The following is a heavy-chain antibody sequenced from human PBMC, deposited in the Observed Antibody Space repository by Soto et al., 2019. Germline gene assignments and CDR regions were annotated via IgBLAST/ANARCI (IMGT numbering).Heavy chain of an antibody. CDR1: GGTFSSYA. CDR2: IIPIFGTA. CDR3: ARDFNRAVAGTQGYFDY. D-gene: IGHD6-19*01. J-gene: IGHJ4*02. Sequence: SVKVSCKASGGTFSSYAISWVRQAPGQGLEWMGGIIPIFGTANYAQKFQGRVTITADESTSTAYMELSSLRSEDTAVYYCARDFNRAVAGTQGYFDYWGQGTLVTVSS. V-gene: IGHV1-69*13.